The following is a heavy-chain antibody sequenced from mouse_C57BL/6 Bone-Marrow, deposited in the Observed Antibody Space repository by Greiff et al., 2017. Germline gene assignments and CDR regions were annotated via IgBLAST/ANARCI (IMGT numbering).Heavy chain of an antibody. V-gene: IGHV5-2*01. J-gene: IGHJ4*01. CDR3: ARHGGYYGYDEAMDY. CDR1: EYEFPSHD. Sequence: DVHLVESGGGLVQPGESLKLSCESNEYEFPSHDMSWVRQTPEKRLELVAAINSDGGSTYYPDTMERRFIISRDNTKKTLYLQMSSLRSEDTALYYCARHGGYYGYDEAMDYWGQGTSVTVSS. D-gene: IGHD2-2*01. CDR2: INSDGGST.